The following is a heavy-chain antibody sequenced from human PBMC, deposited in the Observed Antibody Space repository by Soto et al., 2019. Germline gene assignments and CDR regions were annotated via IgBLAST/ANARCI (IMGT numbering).Heavy chain of an antibody. CDR1: GGSISSGDYY. J-gene: IGHJ1*01. V-gene: IGHV4-30-4*01. CDR2: IYYSAST. Sequence: SETLSLTCTVSGGSISSGDYYWRWIRQPPGKGLEWIGYIYYSASTYYNPSLKSRVTISVDTSKNQFSLKLSSVTAADTAVYYCARGRHYYDSSGYPEYFQHWGQGTLVTVSS. D-gene: IGHD3-22*01. CDR3: ARGRHYYDSSGYPEYFQH.